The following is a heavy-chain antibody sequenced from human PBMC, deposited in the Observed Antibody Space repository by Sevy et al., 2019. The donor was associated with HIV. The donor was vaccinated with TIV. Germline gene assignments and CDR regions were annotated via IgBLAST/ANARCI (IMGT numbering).Heavy chain of an antibody. J-gene: IGHJ5*02. Sequence: ANYAQKFQGRVTITADESTTTAYMELSSLRSEDTAVYYCASSMIVGGLKYNWFDPWGQGTLVTVSS. CDR3: ASSMIVGGLKYNWFDP. CDR2: A. V-gene: IGHV1-69*01. D-gene: IGHD3-22*01.